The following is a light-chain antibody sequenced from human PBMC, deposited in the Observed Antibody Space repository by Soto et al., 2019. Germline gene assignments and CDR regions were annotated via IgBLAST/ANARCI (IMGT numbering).Light chain of an antibody. J-gene: IGLJ2*01. CDR2: DVS. V-gene: IGLV2-14*01. CDR1: SSDVGGYNY. Sequence: QSALTQPASVSGSPGQSITISCTGTSSDVGGYNYVSWYQQHPGKAPQLMIYDVSNRPSGVSNRFSGSKSGNTASLTISGIQAEDEADYYCSSDTGSSTYVVFGGGTKLTVL. CDR3: SSDTGSSTYVV.